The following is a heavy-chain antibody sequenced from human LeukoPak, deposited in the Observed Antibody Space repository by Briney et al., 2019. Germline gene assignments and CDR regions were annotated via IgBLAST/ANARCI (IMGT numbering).Heavy chain of an antibody. V-gene: IGHV1-46*01. J-gene: IGHJ6*03. CDR2: INPSGGST. Sequence: GASVKVSCKASGYTFTSYYMHWVRQAPGQGLEWMGIINPSGGSTSYAQKFQGRVTMTRDTSTSTVYMELSRLRSGDTAIYYCARADSDYGDFYYYYMDVWGKGTPVTVSS. CDR1: GYTFTSYY. D-gene: IGHD4-17*01. CDR3: ARADSDYGDFYYYYMDV.